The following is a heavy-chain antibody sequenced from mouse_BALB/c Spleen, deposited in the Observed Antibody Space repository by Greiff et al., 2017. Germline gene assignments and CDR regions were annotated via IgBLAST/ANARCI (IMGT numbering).Heavy chain of an antibody. CDR1: GYTFTDYE. J-gene: IGHJ4*01. CDR3: TPYGMDY. V-gene: IGHV1-15*01. Sequence: QVQLQQSGAELVRPGASVTLSCKASGYTFTDYEMHWVKQTPVHGLEWIGAIDPETGGTAYNQKFKGKATLTADKSSSTAYMELRSLTSEDSAVYYCTPYGMDYWGQGTSVTVSS. CDR2: IDPETGGT.